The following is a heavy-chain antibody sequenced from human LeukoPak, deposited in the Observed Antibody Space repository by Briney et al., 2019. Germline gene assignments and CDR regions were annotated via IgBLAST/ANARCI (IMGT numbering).Heavy chain of an antibody. Sequence: GGSLRLSCEASGFTFSNYWMHWVRQPPGKGLMWVSQISTDGSQTFYADSVKGRFTISRDNAQNTLFLQMDSLRPEDTADYYCVRSLRSADFWGQGTLVTVSS. J-gene: IGHJ4*02. CDR2: ISTDGSQT. CDR3: VRSLRSADF. V-gene: IGHV3-74*01. CDR1: GFTFSNYW.